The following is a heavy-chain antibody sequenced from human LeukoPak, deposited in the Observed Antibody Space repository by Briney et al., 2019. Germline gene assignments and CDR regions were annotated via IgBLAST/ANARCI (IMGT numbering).Heavy chain of an antibody. CDR2: IGAYNGNT. CDR3: ARESKDNYYYDSNYYGMDV. D-gene: IGHD3-22*01. CDR1: GYTFTSYG. Sequence: GASVKVSCKASGYTFTSYGISWVRQAPGQGLEWMGWIGAYNGNTNYAQKLQGRVTMTTDTSTSTAYMELRSLRSDDTAVYYCARESKDNYYYDSNYYGMDVWGQGTTVTVSS. V-gene: IGHV1-18*01. J-gene: IGHJ6*02.